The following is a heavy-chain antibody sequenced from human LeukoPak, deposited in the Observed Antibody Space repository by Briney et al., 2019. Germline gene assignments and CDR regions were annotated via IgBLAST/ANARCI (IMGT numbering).Heavy chain of an antibody. CDR2: IRYDGSNK. CDR3: AKDSYDFWSGTPGY. J-gene: IGHJ4*02. CDR1: GFTFSSYS. V-gene: IGHV3-30*02. D-gene: IGHD3-3*01. Sequence: GGSLRLSCAASGFTFSSYSMNWVRQAPGKGLEWVAFIRYDGSNKYCADSVKGRFTISRDNSKNTLYLQMNSLRAEDTAVYYCAKDSYDFWSGTPGYWGQGTLVTVSS.